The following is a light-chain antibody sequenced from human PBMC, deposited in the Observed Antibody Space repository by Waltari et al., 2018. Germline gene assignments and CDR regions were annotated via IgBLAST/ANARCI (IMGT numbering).Light chain of an antibody. CDR2: EVR. CDR3: CSYAGGTTYV. CDR1: SSDVGNYNV. V-gene: IGLV2-23*02. J-gene: IGLJ1*01. Sequence: QPALTQPASVSGSPGPSITLPCTGTSSDVGNYNVVSWYQQYPGQAPKFIIYEVRVGPSGVSNRFSGSKSGNTASLTISGLQAEDEADYYCCSYAGGTTYVFGTGTKVTVL.